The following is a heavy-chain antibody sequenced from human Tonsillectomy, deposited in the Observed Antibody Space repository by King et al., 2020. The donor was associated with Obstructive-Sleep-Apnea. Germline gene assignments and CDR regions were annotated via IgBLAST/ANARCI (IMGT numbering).Heavy chain of an antibody. J-gene: IGHJ6*02. V-gene: IGHV7-4-1*02. Sequence: QLVQSGSELKKPGASVKVSCKASGYTFTSYAMNWVRQAPGQGLEWMGWINTNTGNPTYAQGFSGRFVFSLDTSVSTAYLQISSLKAEDPAVYYCARTQVLRYFDPDYYGMDVWGQGTTVTVSS. CDR2: INTNTGNP. CDR3: ARTQVLRYFDPDYYGMDV. D-gene: IGHD3-9*01. CDR1: GYTFTSYA.